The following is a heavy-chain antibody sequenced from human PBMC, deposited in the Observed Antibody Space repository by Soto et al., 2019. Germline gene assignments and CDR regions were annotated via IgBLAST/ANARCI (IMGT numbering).Heavy chain of an antibody. Sequence: QITLKESGPTLVKPTQTLTQTCTFSGFSLSTSGVGVGWIRQPPGKALEWLALIYWDDDKRYSPSLKSRLTITKDTSKNQVVLTMTNMDPVDTATYYCAHSLYDYVWGTNWFDPWGQGTLVTVSS. CDR2: IYWDDDK. V-gene: IGHV2-5*02. J-gene: IGHJ5*02. CDR3: AHSLYDYVWGTNWFDP. D-gene: IGHD3-16*01. CDR1: GFSLSTSGVG.